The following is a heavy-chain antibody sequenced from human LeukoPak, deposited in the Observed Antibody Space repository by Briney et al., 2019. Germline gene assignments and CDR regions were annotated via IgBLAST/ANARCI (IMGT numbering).Heavy chain of an antibody. CDR3: ARDLEHFDIDY. D-gene: IGHD1/OR15-1a*01. Sequence: SETLSLTCTVSGGSVTSSGCFWGWVRQPPGEGLEWIGSISYSGSTSYTPSLKSRITISLDTSKNQFSLKMSSVTAADTAVYFCARDLEHFDIDYWGQGALVTVSS. V-gene: IGHV4-39*07. J-gene: IGHJ4*02. CDR2: ISYSGST. CDR1: GGSVTSSGCF.